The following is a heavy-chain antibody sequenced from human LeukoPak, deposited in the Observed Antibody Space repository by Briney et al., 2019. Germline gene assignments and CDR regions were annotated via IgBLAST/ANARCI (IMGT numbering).Heavy chain of an antibody. CDR1: GFTFSSYS. CDR3: ARAYYDSSGYWPFDY. J-gene: IGHJ4*02. V-gene: IGHV3-21*01. Sequence: GGSLRLSCAASGFTFSSYSMNWVRQAPGKGLEWVSSIGSSSSYIYYADSVKGRFTISRDNAKNSLYLQMNSLRAEDTAVYYCARAYYDSSGYWPFDYWGQGTLVTVSS. D-gene: IGHD3-22*01. CDR2: IGSSSSYI.